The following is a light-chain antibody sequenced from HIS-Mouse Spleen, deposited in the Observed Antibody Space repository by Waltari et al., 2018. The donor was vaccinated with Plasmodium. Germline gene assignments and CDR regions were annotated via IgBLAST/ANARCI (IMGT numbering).Light chain of an antibody. Sequence: EIVLTQSPGTLSLSPGERATLHCRASQSVSSSYLAGYQQKPGQAPRLLILGASSRATGIPDMFSGSGSGTDFTLTISRLEPEDFAVYYCQQYGSSPITFGQGTRLEIK. J-gene: IGKJ5*01. CDR2: GAS. V-gene: IGKV3-20*01. CDR1: QSVSSSY. CDR3: QQYGSSPIT.